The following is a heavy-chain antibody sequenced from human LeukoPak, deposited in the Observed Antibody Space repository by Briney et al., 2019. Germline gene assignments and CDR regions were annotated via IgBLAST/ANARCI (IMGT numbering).Heavy chain of an antibody. V-gene: IGHV3-48*03. Sequence: GGSLRLSCAASGFTFSSYEMNWVRQAPGKGLEWISYISSSGTTIYYADSVKGRFTISRDNAKNSLYLQMDSLRAEDTAIYYCARDSLITETQEAWGQGTMVTVSS. CDR2: ISSSGTTI. J-gene: IGHJ3*01. CDR3: ARDSLITETQEA. D-gene: IGHD1-7*01. CDR1: GFTFSSYE.